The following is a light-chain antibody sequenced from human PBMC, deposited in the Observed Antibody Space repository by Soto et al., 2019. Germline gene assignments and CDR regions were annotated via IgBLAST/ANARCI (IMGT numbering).Light chain of an antibody. J-gene: IGKJ2*01. CDR3: KQYDNLPYT. CDR2: DAS. V-gene: IGKV1-33*01. Sequence: DIQMTQSPSSLSASVGDRVTITCQASQDISNYLNWYQQKPGKAPKLLIYDASNLETGVPSRFSGSESGTDFTFTISSLQPEDIATYYCKQYDNLPYTFGQGTKLEIK. CDR1: QDISNY.